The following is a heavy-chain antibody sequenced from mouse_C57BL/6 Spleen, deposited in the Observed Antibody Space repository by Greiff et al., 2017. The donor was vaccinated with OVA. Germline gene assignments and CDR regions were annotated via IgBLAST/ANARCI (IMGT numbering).Heavy chain of an antibody. Sequence: VQLKESVAELVRPGASVKLSCTASGFNIKNTYMHWVKQRPEQGLEWIGRIDPANGNTKYAPKFQGKATITADTSSNTAYLQLSSLTSEDTAIYYCAIVTYYSNLFAYWGQGTLVTVSA. D-gene: IGHD2-5*01. CDR3: AIVTYYSNLFAY. V-gene: IGHV14-3*01. CDR2: IDPANGNT. CDR1: GFNIKNTY. J-gene: IGHJ3*01.